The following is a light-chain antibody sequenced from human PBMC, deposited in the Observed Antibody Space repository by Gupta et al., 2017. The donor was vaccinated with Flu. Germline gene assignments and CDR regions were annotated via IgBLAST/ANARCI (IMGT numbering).Light chain of an antibody. J-gene: IGKJ1*01. V-gene: IGKV1-39*01. CDR1: QSISSY. CDR3: QQSDSNPTWT. CDR2: ASS. Sequence: ASVGDRVTITCRASQSISSYLNWYQQKPGKAPKLLIYASSSLQSGVPSRFSGSGSGTDFTLTISSQQPEDFATYYCQQSDSNPTWTFGQGTKVEIK.